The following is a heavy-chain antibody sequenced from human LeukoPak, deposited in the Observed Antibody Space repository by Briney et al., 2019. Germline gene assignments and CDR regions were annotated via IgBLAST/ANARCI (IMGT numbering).Heavy chain of an antibody. Sequence: GASVKVSCKASGYTFTGYYMHWVRQAPGQGLEWMEWINPNSGGTNYAQKFQGRVTMTRDTSISTAYMELSRLRSDDTAVYYCAILLRSGSYMASNWFDPWGQGTLVTVSS. CDR1: GYTFTGYY. V-gene: IGHV1-2*02. CDR3: AILLRSGSYMASNWFDP. J-gene: IGHJ5*02. D-gene: IGHD3-10*01. CDR2: INPNSGGT.